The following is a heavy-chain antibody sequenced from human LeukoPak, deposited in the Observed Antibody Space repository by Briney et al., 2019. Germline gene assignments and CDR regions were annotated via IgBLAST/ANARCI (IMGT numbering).Heavy chain of an antibody. D-gene: IGHD2-21*02. V-gene: IGHV4-38-2*02. CDR3: ASPVVVTAIREYYYYYMDV. CDR1: GYSVSSGYY. J-gene: IGHJ6*03. Sequence: PSETLSLTCTVSGYSVSSGYYWGWIRQPPGKGLEWIGSIYHSGSTYYNPSLKSRVTISVDTSKNQFSLKLSSVTAADTAVYYCASPVVVTAIREYYYYYMDVWGKGTTVTVSS. CDR2: IYHSGST.